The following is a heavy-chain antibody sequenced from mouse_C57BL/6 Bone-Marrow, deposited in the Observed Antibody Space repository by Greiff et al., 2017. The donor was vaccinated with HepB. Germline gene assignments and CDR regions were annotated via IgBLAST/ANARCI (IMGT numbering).Heavy chain of an antibody. V-gene: IGHV1-81*01. CDR2: IYPRSGNT. D-gene: IGHD1-1*01. J-gene: IGHJ1*03. CDR1: GYTFTSYG. Sequence: QVQLQQSGAELARPGASVKLSCKASGYTFTSYGISWVKQRTGQGLEWIGEIYPRSGNTYYNEKFKGKATLTADKSSSTADMELRSLTSEDSAVYFCAKALHHYYGSSYGYLDVWGTGTTVTVSS. CDR3: AKALHHYYGSSYGYLDV.